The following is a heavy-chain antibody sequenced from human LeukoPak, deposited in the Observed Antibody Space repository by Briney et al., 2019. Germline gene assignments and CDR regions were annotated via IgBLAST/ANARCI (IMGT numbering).Heavy chain of an antibody. J-gene: IGHJ4*02. V-gene: IGHV3-48*01. CDR1: GFTFSSHS. CDR2: IDDSTTTT. CDR3: ARLIRTSGWYGDY. D-gene: IGHD6-19*01. Sequence: PGGSLRLSCAASGFTFSSHSMKWVRQAPGKGLEWVSYIDDSTTTTHYAASVKGRFTISRDNAKNSLYLQINSLRAEDTAVYYCARLIRTSGWYGDYWGQGTLVTVSS.